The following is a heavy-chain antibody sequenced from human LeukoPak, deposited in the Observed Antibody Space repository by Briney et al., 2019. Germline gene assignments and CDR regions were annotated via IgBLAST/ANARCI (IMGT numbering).Heavy chain of an antibody. J-gene: IGHJ4*02. CDR3: ARGDRPGYDY. CDR2: INHSGST. Sequence: PSETLSLTCAVYGASFSGYYWSWIRQPPGRGLEWIGEINHSGSTNYNPSLKSRVTISVDTSKNQFSLKLSSVTAADTAVYYCARGDRPGYDYWGQGTLVTVSS. V-gene: IGHV4-34*01. CDR1: GASFSGYY. D-gene: IGHD1-14*01.